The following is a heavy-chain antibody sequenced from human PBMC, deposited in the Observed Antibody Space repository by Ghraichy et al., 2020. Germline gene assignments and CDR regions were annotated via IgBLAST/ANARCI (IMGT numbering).Heavy chain of an antibody. CDR2: IHHSGRT. CDR1: GGSVSSGDYY. Sequence: SETLSLTRTVSGGSVSSGDYYWNWFRQHPDKGLEWIGYIHHSGRTNYNPSLRSRVTTSVDTSKNQFSLKVNSVTAADTAVYYCARAPYVSGSFGWFDPWGQGTLVTVSS. V-gene: IGHV4-31*03. CDR3: ARAPYVSGSFGWFDP. D-gene: IGHD3-10*01. J-gene: IGHJ5*02.